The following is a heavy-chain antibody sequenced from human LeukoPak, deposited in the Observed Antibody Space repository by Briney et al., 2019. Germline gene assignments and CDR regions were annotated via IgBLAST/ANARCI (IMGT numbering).Heavy chain of an antibody. CDR1: GFSVTSYA. J-gene: IGHJ5*02. CDR3: VRDRGEERSSVEFDP. D-gene: IGHD3-10*01. CDR2: VYCEGGT. Sequence: PGGSLRLSCAASGFSVTSYAVSWVRQAPGKAPEWVSLVYCEGGTHYADSVQGRFITSRDISKNTLYLQMSNLRIEDTGVYRCVRDRGEERSSVEFDPWGQGKVVTVSS. V-gene: IGHV3-66*02.